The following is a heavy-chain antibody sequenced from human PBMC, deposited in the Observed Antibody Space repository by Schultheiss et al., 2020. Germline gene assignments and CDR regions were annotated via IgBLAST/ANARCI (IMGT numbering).Heavy chain of an antibody. V-gene: IGHV4-61*01. Sequence: SQTLSLTCSVSGGSVSSGTYSWSWIRQSPGKGLVWLGYIYHSGSTTYNPSLKSRVTISVDTSKNQFSLKLSSVTAADTAVYYCAGDYYEDYWGQGTLVTVSS. CDR2: IYHSGST. D-gene: IGHD3-22*01. CDR3: AGDYYEDY. CDR1: GGSVSSGTYS. J-gene: IGHJ4*02.